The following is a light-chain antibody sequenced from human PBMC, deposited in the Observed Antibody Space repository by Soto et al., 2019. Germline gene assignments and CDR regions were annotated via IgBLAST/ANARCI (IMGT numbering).Light chain of an antibody. V-gene: IGKV1-5*01. CDR3: QQYNSYSPWT. Sequence: DIQMTQSPSTLSASVGDRVTITCRASQSISSWLAWYQQKPGKAPKLLIYDASSLESGVPSRFSGSGSGTEFTLTISSLHPGDFAAYDCQQYNSYSPWTFGQGTKVEIK. CDR2: DAS. J-gene: IGKJ1*01. CDR1: QSISSW.